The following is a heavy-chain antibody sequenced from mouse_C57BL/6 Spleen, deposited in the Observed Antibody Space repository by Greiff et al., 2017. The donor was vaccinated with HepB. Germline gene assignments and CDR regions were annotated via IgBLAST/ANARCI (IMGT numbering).Heavy chain of an antibody. V-gene: IGHV5-4*01. CDR1: GFTFSSYA. J-gene: IGHJ3*01. Sequence: EVKLVESGGGLVKPGGSLKLSCAASGFTFSSYAMSWVRQTPEKRLEWVATISDGGSYTYYPDNVKGRFTISRDNAKNNLYLQMSHLKSEDTAMYYCARDLQQGRAYWGQGTLVTVSA. CDR2: ISDGGSYT. CDR3: ARDLQQGRAY.